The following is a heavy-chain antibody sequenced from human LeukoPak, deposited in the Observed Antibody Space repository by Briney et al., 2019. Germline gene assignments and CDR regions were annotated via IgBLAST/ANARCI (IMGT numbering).Heavy chain of an antibody. D-gene: IGHD3-22*01. CDR1: GYTFTSYG. CDR2: ISAYNGNT. J-gene: IGHJ4*02. CDR3: ARDEVTYYYDSSGYDKFDY. V-gene: IGHV1-18*01. Sequence: ASVKVSCKASGYTFTSYGISWVRQAPGQGLEWMGWISAYNGNTNYAQKLQGRVTMTTDTSTSTAYMELRSLRSDDTAVYYCARDEVTYYYDSSGYDKFDYWGQGTLVTVSS.